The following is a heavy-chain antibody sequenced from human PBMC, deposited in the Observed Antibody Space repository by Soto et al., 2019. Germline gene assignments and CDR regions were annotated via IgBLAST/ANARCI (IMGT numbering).Heavy chain of an antibody. CDR1: GFTFSSYG. Sequence: GGSLRLSCVASGFTFSSYGMNWVRQAPGKGLEWVAVISYDGSNKYYADSVKGRFTISRDNSKNTLYLQMNSLRAEDTAVYYWARGNHLSRGYYFVYYYGMDVWGQGTTVTVSS. CDR3: ARGNHLSRGYYFVYYYGMDV. CDR2: ISYDGSNK. J-gene: IGHJ6*02. V-gene: IGHV3-30*03. D-gene: IGHD3-22*01.